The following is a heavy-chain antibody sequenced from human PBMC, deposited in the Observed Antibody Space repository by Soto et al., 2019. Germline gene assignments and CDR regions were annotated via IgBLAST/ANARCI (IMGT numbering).Heavy chain of an antibody. V-gene: IGHV5-51*01. J-gene: IGHJ6*02. Sequence: GESLKISCKGSGYSFTSSWIGWVRQMPGSGLEWMGIIYAGDSDTRYSPSFQGHVTISADKSISTAYLQWSSLKASDTAIYYCARLPNLFYYYGMDVWGQGTTVTVSS. CDR2: IYAGDSDT. CDR1: GYSFTSSW. CDR3: ARLPNLFYYYGMDV.